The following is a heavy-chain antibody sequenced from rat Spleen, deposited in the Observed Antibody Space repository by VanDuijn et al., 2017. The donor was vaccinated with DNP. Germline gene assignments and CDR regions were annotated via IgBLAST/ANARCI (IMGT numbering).Heavy chain of an antibody. Sequence: EVQLMESGGGLVQPGRSLKLSCAGSGFTFSDYYMAWVRQAPAKGLEWVASITYDGVGTYYRDSVKGRFTISRDIAKSSLYLQMDSLRSEDTATFYCTSHRVAPDYWGQGVMVTVSS. CDR2: ITYDGVGT. D-gene: IGHD1-3*01. CDR1: GFTFSDYY. V-gene: IGHV5-20*01. CDR3: TSHRVAPDY. J-gene: IGHJ2*01.